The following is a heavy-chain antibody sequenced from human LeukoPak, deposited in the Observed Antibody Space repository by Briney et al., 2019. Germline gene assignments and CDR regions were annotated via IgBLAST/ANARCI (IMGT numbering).Heavy chain of an antibody. CDR1: GFTFSSYW. V-gene: IGHV3-7*03. CDR2: INHNGNVN. J-gene: IGHJ6*02. CDR3: AKEKFGVTSYGMDV. D-gene: IGHD2-21*02. Sequence: PGGSLRLSCAASGFTFSSYWMNWARQAPGKGLEWVASINHNGNVNYYVDSVKGRFTISRDNAKNSLYLQMNSLRAEDTALYYCAKEKFGVTSYGMDVWGQGTTVTVSS.